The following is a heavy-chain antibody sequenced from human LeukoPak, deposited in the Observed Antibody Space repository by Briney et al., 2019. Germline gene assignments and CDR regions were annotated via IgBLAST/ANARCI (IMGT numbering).Heavy chain of an antibody. CDR1: GGSISSYY. V-gene: IGHV4-59*12. D-gene: IGHD1-26*01. J-gene: IGHJ4*02. Sequence: SETLSLTCTVSGGSISSYYWSWIRQPPGKGLEWIGYIYYSGSTNYNPSLKSRVTISVDTSKNQFSLKLSSVTAADTAVYYCARATGNRYSGSYYRYWGQGTLVTVSS. CDR3: ARATGNRYSGSYYRY. CDR2: IYYSGST.